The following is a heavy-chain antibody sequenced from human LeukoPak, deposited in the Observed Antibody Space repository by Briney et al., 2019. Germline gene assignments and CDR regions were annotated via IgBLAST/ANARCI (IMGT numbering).Heavy chain of an antibody. J-gene: IGHJ4*02. D-gene: IGHD5-24*01. CDR2: MYSSGST. V-gene: IGHV4-39*07. CDR1: GGSISITSYY. Sequence: SETLSLTCTVSGGSISITSYYWGWIRQPPGKGLEWIGSMYSSGSTYYNPSLKSRVTISVDTSKNQFSLKLSSVTAADTAVYYCARRRDGYNSDYWGQGTLVTVSS. CDR3: ARRRDGYNSDY.